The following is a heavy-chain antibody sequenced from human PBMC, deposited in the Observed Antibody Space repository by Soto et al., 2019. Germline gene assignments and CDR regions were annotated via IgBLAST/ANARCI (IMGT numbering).Heavy chain of an antibody. CDR3: ARANYFESSGRFDY. V-gene: IGHV4-31*03. Sequence: PSETLSLTCTVSGGSLSSGAYYWSWIRQHPGKGLEWIGYIYYSGSTYYNPSLESRVTLSVDTSTKQFSLKVSSVTAADTAVYYCARANYFESSGRFDYWGPGTLVTVSS. CDR2: IYYSGST. D-gene: IGHD3-22*01. CDR1: GGSLSSGAYY. J-gene: IGHJ4*02.